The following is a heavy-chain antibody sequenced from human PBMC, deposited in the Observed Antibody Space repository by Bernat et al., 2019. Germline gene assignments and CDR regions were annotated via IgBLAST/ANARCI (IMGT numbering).Heavy chain of an antibody. J-gene: IGHJ4*02. V-gene: IGHV3-15*07. Sequence: EVQLVESGGGLVKPGGSLRLSCAASGFTFSNAWMNWVRQAPGKGLEWVGRIKSHTDGGPTDYAAPVKGRCTISRVDSKNTLYLQMNSLKTEDTAVYYWGVDSGGGFDYWGQGTLVTVSS. D-gene: IGHD3-16*01. CDR2: IKSHTDGGPT. CDR3: GVDSGGGFDY. CDR1: GFTFSNAW.